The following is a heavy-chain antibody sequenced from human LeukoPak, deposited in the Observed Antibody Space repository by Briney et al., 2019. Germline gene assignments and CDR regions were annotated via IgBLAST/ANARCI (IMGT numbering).Heavy chain of an antibody. Sequence: SVKVSCKASGGTFSSYAISWVRQAPGQGLEWMGGIIPIFGTANYAQKFQGRVTITADESTSTAYMELSSLRSEDTAVYYCARELVTGQQLGNFDYWGQGTLVTVSS. CDR2: IIPIFGTA. CDR3: ARELVTGQQLGNFDY. CDR1: GGTFSSYA. J-gene: IGHJ4*02. V-gene: IGHV1-69*13. D-gene: IGHD6-13*01.